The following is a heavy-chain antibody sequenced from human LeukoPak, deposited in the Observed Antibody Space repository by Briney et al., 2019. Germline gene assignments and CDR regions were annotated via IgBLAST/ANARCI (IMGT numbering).Heavy chain of an antibody. J-gene: IGHJ4*02. CDR1: GFTFSSYA. V-gene: IGHV3-23*01. CDR3: AKDRSSSWPDYYLDY. CDR2: ISGSGGST. Sequence: GGSLRLSCAASGFTFSSYAMSWVRQAPGKELEWVSAISGSGGSTYYADSVKGRFTVSRDNSKNTLYLQMNSLRAEDTAVYYCAKDRSSSWPDYYLDYWGQGTLVTVSS. D-gene: IGHD6-13*01.